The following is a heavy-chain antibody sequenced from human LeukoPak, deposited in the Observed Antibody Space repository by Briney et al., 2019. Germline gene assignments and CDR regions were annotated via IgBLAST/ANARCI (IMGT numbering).Heavy chain of an antibody. V-gene: IGHV3-21*01. CDR3: ASDGGYGDPLCMDL. J-gene: IGHJ6*04. D-gene: IGHD4-17*01. Sequence: GGCLRLSCAFSGFPFSIYSMNWVRQAPGKGREWGSSSSSSSSYILYADAVRGRFTLSRDNANNSLYLQMTSLRAEDTAVYYCASDGGYGDPLCMDLWGKGTPVTVSS. CDR2: SSSSSSYI. CDR1: GFPFSIYS.